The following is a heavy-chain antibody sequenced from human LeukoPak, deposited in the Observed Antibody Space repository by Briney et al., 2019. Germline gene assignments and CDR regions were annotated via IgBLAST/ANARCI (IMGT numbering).Heavy chain of an antibody. CDR1: GFTFTTYE. CDR2: ISSSGTTI. V-gene: IGHV3-48*03. J-gene: IGHJ4*02. CDR3: AREGSTLGSYGSGSHYNFDY. D-gene: IGHD3-10*01. Sequence: GGSLRLSCSASGFTFTTYEMLWVRQAPGKGLEWVSYISSSGTTIYYALPVKGRFTISRDNTRNSLYLQMNGLRAEDTAVYYCAREGSTLGSYGSGSHYNFDYWGQGTLVTVSS.